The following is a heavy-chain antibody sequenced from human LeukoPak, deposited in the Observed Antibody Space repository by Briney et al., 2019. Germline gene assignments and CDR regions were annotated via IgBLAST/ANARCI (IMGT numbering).Heavy chain of an antibody. CDR2: IWYDGSNI. CDR3: ARGAYCSGGSCPGAFDI. D-gene: IGHD2-15*01. J-gene: IGHJ3*02. CDR1: EFTFSSYA. V-gene: IGHV3-33*01. Sequence: PGGSLRLSCAASEFTFSSYAMYWVRQAPGKGLEWVAIIWYDGSNIYYADSVKGRFTISRDNSKNTLYLQMNSLRAEDTAVYYCARGAYCSGGSCPGAFDIWGQGTMVTVSS.